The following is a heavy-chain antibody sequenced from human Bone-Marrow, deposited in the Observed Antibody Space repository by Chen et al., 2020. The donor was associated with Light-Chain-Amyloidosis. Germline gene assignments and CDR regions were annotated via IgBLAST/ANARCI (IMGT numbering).Heavy chain of an antibody. CDR3: APGGPIAHGFDS. CDR1: GCRLTDYA. D-gene: IGHD1-26*01. V-gene: IGHV3-49*05. J-gene: IGHJ3*01. CDR2: IRSNYYGGTT. Sequence: EVQVVESGGGLVKPGRSLTLPWTGLGCRLTDYAVSWFRQAPGKGLEWVSFIRSNYYGGTTEYAPSVKGRFTNSRDDSKSIAYLEMTGLKSEDTAVYFCAPGGPIAHGFDSWGQGTVVTVSS.